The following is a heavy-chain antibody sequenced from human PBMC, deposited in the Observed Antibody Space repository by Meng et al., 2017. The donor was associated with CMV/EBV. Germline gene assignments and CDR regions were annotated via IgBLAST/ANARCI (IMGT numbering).Heavy chain of an antibody. D-gene: IGHD4-11*01. J-gene: IGHJ5*02. CDR2: ISSSSYI. CDR3: ARKYSSSSRWFDP. CDR1: GFTFSSYS. Sequence: GESLKISCAASGFTFSSYSMNWVRQAPGKGLEWVSSISSSSYIYYADSVKGRFTISRDNAKNSLYLQMNSLRSEDTAMYYCARKYSSSSRWFDPWGQGTQVTVSS. V-gene: IGHV3-21*01.